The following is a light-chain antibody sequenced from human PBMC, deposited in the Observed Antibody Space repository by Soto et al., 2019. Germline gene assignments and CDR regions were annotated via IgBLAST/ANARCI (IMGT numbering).Light chain of an antibody. Sequence: SCLTQPPSVSAAPGQKVTNSCSGSSSNIGGNSLCWYQQLPGAAPNLLIYDNNKRPSASPDRFSGGKSGTSAALGITGFQTGDEADYYCGSWDSSLSAYVFGTGTKVTVL. CDR3: GSWDSSLSAYV. CDR1: SSNIGGNS. CDR2: DNN. V-gene: IGLV1-51*01. J-gene: IGLJ1*01.